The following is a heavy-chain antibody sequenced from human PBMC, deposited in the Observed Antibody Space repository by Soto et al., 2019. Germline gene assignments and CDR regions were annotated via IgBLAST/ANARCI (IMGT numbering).Heavy chain of an antibody. Sequence: GGSLRLSCAASGFTFSSYAMSWVRQAPGKGLEWVSAISGSGGSTYYADSVKGRFTISRDNSKNTLYLQMNSLRAEDTAVYYCAKDPNDYGDYRYGDYFDYWGQGTLVTVSS. CDR2: ISGSGGST. V-gene: IGHV3-23*01. CDR3: AKDPNDYGDYRYGDYFDY. D-gene: IGHD4-17*01. CDR1: GFTFSSYA. J-gene: IGHJ4*02.